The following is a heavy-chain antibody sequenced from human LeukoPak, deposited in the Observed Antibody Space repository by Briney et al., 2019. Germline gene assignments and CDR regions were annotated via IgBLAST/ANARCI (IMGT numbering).Heavy chain of an antibody. Sequence: PGGSLRLLCAASRFPFSHLAMSWVRRAPGKGLEWGSDISGSGGSTYYADSVKGQFTISRDNSKNALFLQMNSLRAEDTAVYYCPKSGPYCSSTSCNYFDYCGQGALVTVSS. CDR3: PKSGPYCSSTSCNYFDY. CDR1: RFPFSHLA. CDR2: ISGSGGST. V-gene: IGHV3-23*01. D-gene: IGHD2-2*01. J-gene: IGHJ4*02.